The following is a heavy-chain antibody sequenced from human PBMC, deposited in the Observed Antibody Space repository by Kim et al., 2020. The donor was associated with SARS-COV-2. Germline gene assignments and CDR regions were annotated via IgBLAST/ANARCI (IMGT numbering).Heavy chain of an antibody. J-gene: IGHJ5*02. V-gene: IGHV3-21*01. CDR3: ARDKGTGWFDP. Sequence: GGSLRLSCAASGFTFSSYSMNWVRQAPGKGLEWVSSISSSSSYIYYADSVKGRFTISRDNAKNSLYLQMNSLRAEDTAVYYCARDKGTGWFDPWGQGTLVTVSS. CDR2: ISSSSSYI. CDR1: GFTFSSYS. D-gene: IGHD1-1*01.